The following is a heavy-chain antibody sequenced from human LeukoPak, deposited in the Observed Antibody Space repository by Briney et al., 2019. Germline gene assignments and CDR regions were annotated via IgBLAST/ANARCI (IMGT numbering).Heavy chain of an antibody. J-gene: IGHJ3*02. CDR3: ARDVSLSPSYYDILTGYYVQENAFDI. Sequence: GGSLRLSCAASGFTFSTYGMHWVRQAPGKGLEWVAFIRYDGSNKYYADSVKGRFTISRDNSKNTLYLQMNSLRAEDTAVYYCARDVSLSPSYYDILTGYYVQENAFDIWGQGTMVTVSS. V-gene: IGHV3-30*02. D-gene: IGHD3-9*01. CDR1: GFTFSTYG. CDR2: IRYDGSNK.